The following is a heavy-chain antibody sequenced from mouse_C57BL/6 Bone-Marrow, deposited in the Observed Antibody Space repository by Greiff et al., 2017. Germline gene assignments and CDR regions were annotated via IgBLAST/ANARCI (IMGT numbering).Heavy chain of an antibody. CDR3: AREPLYDYDGAY. CDR2: ISYDGSN. D-gene: IGHD2-4*01. CDR1: GYSITSGYY. J-gene: IGHJ3*01. Sequence: ESGPGLVKPSQSLSLTCSVTGYSITSGYYWNWIRQFPGNKLEWMGYISYDGSNNYNPSLKNRIAITLDTSKNQFFLKLNSVTTEDTATYYCAREPLYDYDGAYWGQGTLVTVSA. V-gene: IGHV3-6*01.